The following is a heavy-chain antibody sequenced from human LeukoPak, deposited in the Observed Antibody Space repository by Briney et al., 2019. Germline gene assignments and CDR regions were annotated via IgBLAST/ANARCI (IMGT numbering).Heavy chain of an antibody. J-gene: IGHJ6*03. CDR3: AREWFPPLGYYYMDV. CDR2: INHSGST. D-gene: IGHD3-10*01. V-gene: IGHV4-34*01. Sequence: SETLSLTCAVYGGSFSGYYWSWIRQPPGKGLEWIGEINHSGSTYYNPSLKSRVTISVDTSKNQFSLKLSSVTAADTAVYYCAREWFPPLGYYYMDVWGKGTTVTVSS. CDR1: GGSFSGYY.